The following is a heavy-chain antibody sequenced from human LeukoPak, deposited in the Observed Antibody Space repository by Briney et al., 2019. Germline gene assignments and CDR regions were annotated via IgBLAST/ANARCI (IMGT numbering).Heavy chain of an antibody. Sequence: PSQTLSLTCTVSGGSISSGSYYWSWIRQPAGKGLEWIGRIYTSGSTNYNPSLKSRVTISVDTSKNQFSMKLNSVTAADTAVYYCAGSGGLANQGAVFDYWGQGTLVTVSS. CDR1: GGSISSGSYY. CDR3: AGSGGLANQGAVFDY. D-gene: IGHD3-10*01. V-gene: IGHV4-61*02. CDR2: IYTSGST. J-gene: IGHJ4*02.